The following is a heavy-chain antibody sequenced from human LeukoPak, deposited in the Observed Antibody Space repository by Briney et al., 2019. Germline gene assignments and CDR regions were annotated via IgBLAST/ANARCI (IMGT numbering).Heavy chain of an antibody. Sequence: SQTLSLTCAVSGDSVSSKNGAWNWIRQSPSRGLEWLGRTYYRSKWYNDYAESMEGRMTISQDTSKNQYSLHLNSVTPDDTAVYYCARDIGTTGWHTFDYWGQGTLVTVSS. D-gene: IGHD6-19*01. J-gene: IGHJ4*02. CDR3: ARDIGTTGWHTFDY. CDR1: GDSVSSKNGA. CDR2: TYYRSKWYN. V-gene: IGHV6-1*01.